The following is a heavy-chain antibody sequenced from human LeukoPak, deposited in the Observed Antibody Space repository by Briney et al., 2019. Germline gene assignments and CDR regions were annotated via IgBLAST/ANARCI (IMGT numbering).Heavy chain of an antibody. CDR2: ISSSGTTI. Sequence: PGGSLRLSCAASGFSFSSFTMNWVRQAPGKGLEWISYISSSGTTINYADSVKGRFSVSRDNAKNSLFLHMNSLRAEDTAVYYCVRLINYAGDPWGKGTEVIVSS. D-gene: IGHD3-16*01. CDR1: GFSFSSFT. J-gene: IGHJ5*02. CDR3: VRLINYAGDP. V-gene: IGHV3-48*04.